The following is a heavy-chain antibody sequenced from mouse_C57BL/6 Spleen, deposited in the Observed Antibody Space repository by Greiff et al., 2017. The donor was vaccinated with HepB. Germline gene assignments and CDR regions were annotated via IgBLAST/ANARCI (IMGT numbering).Heavy chain of an antibody. J-gene: IGHJ1*03. D-gene: IGHD2-3*01. V-gene: IGHV1-53*01. CDR1: GYTFTSYW. CDR2: INPSNGGT. CDR3: ARPDGYYPLWYFGV. Sequence: QVQLQQPGTELVKPGASVKLSCKASGYTFTSYWMHWVKQRPGQGLEWIGNINPSNGGTNYNEKFKSKATLTVDKSSSTAYMQLSSLTSEDSAVYYCARPDGYYPLWYFGVWGTGTTGTVSS.